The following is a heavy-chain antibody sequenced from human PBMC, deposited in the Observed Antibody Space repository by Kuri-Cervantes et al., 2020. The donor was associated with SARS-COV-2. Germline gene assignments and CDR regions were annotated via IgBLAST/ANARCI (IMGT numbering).Heavy chain of an antibody. J-gene: IGHJ4*02. CDR2: ISSSSSTI. V-gene: IGHV3-48*01. CDR3: ARDYYDSKSY. Sequence: GGSLRLSCAASGFIVSSSQMTWVRQAPGKGLEWVSYISSSSSTIYYADSVKGRFTISRDNAKNSLYLQMNSLRAEDTAVYYCARDYYDSKSYWGQGTLVTVSS. D-gene: IGHD3-22*01. CDR1: GFIVSSSQ.